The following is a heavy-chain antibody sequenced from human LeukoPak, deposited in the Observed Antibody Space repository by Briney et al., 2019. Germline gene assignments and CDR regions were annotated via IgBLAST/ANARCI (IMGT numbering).Heavy chain of an antibody. CDR2: INHSGST. Sequence: SETLSLTCAVYGGSFSGYYWSWIRQPPGKGLEWIGEINHSGSTNYNPSLKSRVTISVDTSRNQFSLKLSSVTATDTAVYYCARSDSSVYSGFDYWGQGTLVTVSS. D-gene: IGHD5/OR15-5a*01. J-gene: IGHJ4*02. V-gene: IGHV4-34*01. CDR1: GGSFSGYY. CDR3: ARSDSSVYSGFDY.